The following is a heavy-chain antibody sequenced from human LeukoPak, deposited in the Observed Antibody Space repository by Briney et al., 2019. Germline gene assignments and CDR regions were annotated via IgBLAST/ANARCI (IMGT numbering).Heavy chain of an antibody. J-gene: IGHJ4*02. Sequence: SVKVSCKASGGTFSSYAISWVRQAPGQGLEWMGRIIPILGIANYAQKFQGRVTITADKSTSTAHMELSSLRSEDTAVYYCARGLGGCSSTSCSRGPFDYWGQGTLVTVSS. D-gene: IGHD2-2*01. CDR2: IIPILGIA. CDR3: ARGLGGCSSTSCSRGPFDY. CDR1: GGTFSSYA. V-gene: IGHV1-69*04.